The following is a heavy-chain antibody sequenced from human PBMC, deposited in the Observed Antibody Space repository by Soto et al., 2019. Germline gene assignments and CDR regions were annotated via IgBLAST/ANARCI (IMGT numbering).Heavy chain of an antibody. V-gene: IGHV4-39*01. J-gene: IGHJ4*02. Sequence: QLQLQESGPGLVKPSETLSLTCTVSGGSISSSSYYWGWIRQPPGKGLEWIGSIYYSGSTYYNPSLKMRVTISVDTPMIQFSLKLSSGTAADPAVYYCASFPFNYDFWSGSYYFDYWGQGTLVTVSS. CDR1: GGSISSSSYY. D-gene: IGHD3-3*01. CDR2: IYYSGST. CDR3: ASFPFNYDFWSGSYYFDY.